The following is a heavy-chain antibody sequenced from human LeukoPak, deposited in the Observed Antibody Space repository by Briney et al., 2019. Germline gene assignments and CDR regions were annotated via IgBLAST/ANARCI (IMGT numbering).Heavy chain of an antibody. V-gene: IGHV1-2*02. CDR3: ATNPRDTAMVFSDY. D-gene: IGHD5-18*01. CDR1: GYTFTGYY. Sequence: ASVKVSCKASGYTFTGYYMHWVRQAPGQGLEWMGWINPNSGGTNYAQKFQGRVTMTRDTSISTAYMELSRLRSDDTAVYYCATNPRDTAMVFSDYWGQGTLVTASS. J-gene: IGHJ4*02. CDR2: INPNSGGT.